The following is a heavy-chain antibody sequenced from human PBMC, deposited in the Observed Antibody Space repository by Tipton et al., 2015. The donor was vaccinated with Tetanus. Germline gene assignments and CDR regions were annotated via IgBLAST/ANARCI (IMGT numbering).Heavy chain of an antibody. V-gene: IGHV3-33*08. Sequence: SLRLSCEASGFTFSSFGMHWVRQAPGKGLEWVAVIWYDGSNKYYADSVKGRFTISRDNSKNTLYLQMNSLRAEDTAVYYCARELDSGSYGGYFDYWGQGTLVTVSS. J-gene: IGHJ4*02. CDR2: IWYDGSNK. CDR1: GFTFSSFG. CDR3: ARELDSGSYGGYFDY. D-gene: IGHD1-26*01.